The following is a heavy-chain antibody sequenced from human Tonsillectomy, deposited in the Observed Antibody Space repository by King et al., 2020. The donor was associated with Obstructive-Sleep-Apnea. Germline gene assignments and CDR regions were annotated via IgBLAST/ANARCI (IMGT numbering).Heavy chain of an antibody. V-gene: IGHV4-4*02. Sequence: QLQESGPGLVKPSGTLSLTCAVSGGSIINTNWWTWVRQPPGKGLGFIGQIYHSWNTNHNPSLKRRVNISVDKSKNQFSLKLRFVTAADTAVYYCARTTYGDYALDYWGQGTLVTVSS. CDR2: IYHSWNT. CDR3: ARTTYGDYALDY. D-gene: IGHD4-17*01. J-gene: IGHJ4*02. CDR1: GGSIINTNW.